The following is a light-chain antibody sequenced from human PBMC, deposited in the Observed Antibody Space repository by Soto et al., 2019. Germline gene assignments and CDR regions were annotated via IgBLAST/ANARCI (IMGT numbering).Light chain of an antibody. CDR2: KAS. CDR1: QSINSW. Sequence: DIQMTQSPSTLSASVGDRVTITCRASQSINSWLAWYQQKPGKAPKLLIYKASSLESGFPSRFSGSGSGTEFTLTISSLQPDDFATYYCQQYNSFSITFGQGTRLEIK. CDR3: QQYNSFSIT. V-gene: IGKV1-5*03. J-gene: IGKJ5*01.